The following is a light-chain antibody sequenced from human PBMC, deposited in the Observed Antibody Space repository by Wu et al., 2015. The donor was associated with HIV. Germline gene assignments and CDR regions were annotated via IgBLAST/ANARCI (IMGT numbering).Light chain of an antibody. J-gene: IGKJ2*03. Sequence: EIVLTQSPATLSSSPGERVTLSCRASQSLGTYLAWYQQKPGQAPRLLIYEASSRATGIPDRFTASGSGTDFTLTISNLEPEDFAVYYCQQYGNSPYSFGQGTKLQIK. CDR2: EAS. V-gene: IGKV3-11*01. CDR1: QSLGTY. CDR3: QQYGNSPYS.